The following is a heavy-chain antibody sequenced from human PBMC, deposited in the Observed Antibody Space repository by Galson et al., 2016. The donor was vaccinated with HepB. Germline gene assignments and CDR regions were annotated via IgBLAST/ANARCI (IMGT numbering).Heavy chain of an antibody. D-gene: IGHD3-10*01. J-gene: IGHJ4*02. V-gene: IGHV3-53*01. CDR2: ISGDGVT. CDR1: EFTVSDNY. CDR3: AKGGPNYYGSGSYSQLEF. Sequence: SLRLSCAASEFTVSDNYMSWVRQAPGKGLEWVSLISGDGVTYYADFVKGRFTISRDHSDNSLYLQMNSLSAEDTAVYYCAKGGPNYYGSGSYSQLEFWGQGTLVTVSS.